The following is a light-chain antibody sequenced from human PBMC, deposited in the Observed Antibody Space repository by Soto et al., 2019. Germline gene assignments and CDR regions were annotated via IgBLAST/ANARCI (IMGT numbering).Light chain of an antibody. V-gene: IGKV1-5*01. J-gene: IGKJ1*01. CDR1: QYIGDF. CDR3: QQYETFSGT. CDR2: GAS. Sequence: DIQMTQSPSSLSASVGGRVTITCRACQYIGDFLNWYQQTPGKAPKLLIFGASNLHIGVPSRFSGSGSGTEFTLTIASLQPDDFATYYCQQYETFSGTFGPGTKADIK.